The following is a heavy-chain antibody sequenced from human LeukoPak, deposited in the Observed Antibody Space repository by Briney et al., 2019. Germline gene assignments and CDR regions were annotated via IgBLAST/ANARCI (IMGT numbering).Heavy chain of an antibody. J-gene: IGHJ4*02. Sequence: ASVKVSCKASGYTFTSYGISWVRQAPGQGLEWMGRISAYNGNTNYAQKLQGRVTMTTDTSTSTAYMELRSLRSDDTAVYYCARHGDDYGDYWRVFDYWGQGTLVTVSS. CDR2: ISAYNGNT. V-gene: IGHV1-18*01. D-gene: IGHD4-17*01. CDR3: ARHGDDYGDYWRVFDY. CDR1: GYTFTSYG.